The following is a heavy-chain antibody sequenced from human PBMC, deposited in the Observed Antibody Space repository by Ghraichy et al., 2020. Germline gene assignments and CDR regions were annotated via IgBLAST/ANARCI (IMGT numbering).Heavy chain of an antibody. J-gene: IGHJ4*02. CDR3: ARLLQLLNYFDY. CDR1: GGSISSGSYY. CDR2: IYTSGST. V-gene: IGHV4-61*02. D-gene: IGHD5-24*01. Sequence: SETLSLTCTVSGGSISSGSYYWSWIRQPAGKGLEWIGRIYTSGSTNYNPSLKSRVTISVDTSKNQFSLKLSSVTAADTAVYYCARLLQLLNYFDYWGQGTLVTVSS.